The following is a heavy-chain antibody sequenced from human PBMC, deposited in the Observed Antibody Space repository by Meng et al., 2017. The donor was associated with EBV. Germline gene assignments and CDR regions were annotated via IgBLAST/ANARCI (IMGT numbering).Heavy chain of an antibody. CDR2: LNPNTGNT. CDR1: GYPGTTYD. D-gene: IGHD1-7*01. Sequence: VHAGAEVKEAGGSVKASCKAFGYPGTTYDINRGREATGQGREWMEWLNPNTGNTGYAQKFKGRVTVTRNTSTSTDNMELTGLKSEDTARYLCATGGIEADGTSDLDPWCQGTLVTVSS. CDR3: ATGGIEADGTSDLDP. J-gene: IGHJ5*02. V-gene: IGHV1-8*01.